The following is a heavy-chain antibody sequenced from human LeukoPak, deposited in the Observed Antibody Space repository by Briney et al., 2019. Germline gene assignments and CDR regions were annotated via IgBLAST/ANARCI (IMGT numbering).Heavy chain of an antibody. Sequence: ASLTVSCKASGYTFSDYYMHWVRQAPGQGLEWMGWINPNSGGTNYAQNFQGRVTMTRDTSINTAYMELSRLTSDDTAVYYCARGPLQSDWYYFDYWGQGILVTVSS. V-gene: IGHV1-2*02. D-gene: IGHD3/OR15-3a*01. CDR3: ARGPLQSDWYYFDY. CDR1: GYTFSDYY. CDR2: INPNSGGT. J-gene: IGHJ4*02.